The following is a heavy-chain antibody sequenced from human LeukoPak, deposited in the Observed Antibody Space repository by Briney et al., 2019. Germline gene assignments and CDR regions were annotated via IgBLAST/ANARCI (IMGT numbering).Heavy chain of an antibody. V-gene: IGHV3-23*01. CDR2: ISGSGGST. J-gene: IGHJ4*02. CDR3: AKNYYDSSGYGLSDYFDY. CDR1: GFTFSSYW. Sequence: PGGSLRLSCAASGFTFSSYWMGWVRQAPGKGLEWVSAISGSGGSTYYADSVKGRFTISRDNSKNTLYLQMNSLRAEDTAVYYCAKNYYDSSGYGLSDYFDYWGQGTLVTVSS. D-gene: IGHD3-22*01.